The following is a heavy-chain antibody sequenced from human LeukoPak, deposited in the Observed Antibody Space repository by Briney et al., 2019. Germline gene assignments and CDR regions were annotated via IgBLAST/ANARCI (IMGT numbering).Heavy chain of an antibody. D-gene: IGHD2-2*01. V-gene: IGHV1-2*02. CDR2: INPNSGGT. J-gene: IGHJ4*02. Sequence: GASVKVSCKASGYTFTGYYMHWVRQAPGQGLEWMGWINPNSGGTNYAQKFQGRVTMTRDTSISTAHMELSRLRSDDTAVYYCARSALSRYCSSTSCKGYYFDYWGQGTLVTVSS. CDR1: GYTFTGYY. CDR3: ARSALSRYCSSTSCKGYYFDY.